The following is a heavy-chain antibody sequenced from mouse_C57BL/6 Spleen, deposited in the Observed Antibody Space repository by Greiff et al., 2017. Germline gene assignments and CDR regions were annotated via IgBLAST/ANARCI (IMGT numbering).Heavy chain of an antibody. CDR1: GYTFTSYW. Sequence: QVQLQQPGAELVKPGASVKMSCKASGYTFTSYWITWVKQRPGQGLEWIGDIYPGSGSTNYNEKFKSKATLTVDTSSSTAYMQLSSLTSEDSAVYYCARFSSGPGYAMDYWGQGTSVTVSS. D-gene: IGHD3-2*02. V-gene: IGHV1-55*01. CDR2: IYPGSGST. CDR3: ARFSSGPGYAMDY. J-gene: IGHJ4*01.